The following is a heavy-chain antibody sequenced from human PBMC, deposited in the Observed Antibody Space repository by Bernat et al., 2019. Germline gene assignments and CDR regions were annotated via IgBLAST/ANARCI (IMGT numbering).Heavy chain of an antibody. CDR1: GFTFSNYG. Sequence: QVQLVESGGGVVQPGESLRLSCAASGFTFSNYGMHWVRQAPGKGLEWVTFIWFDGSHKYYADSVKGRFTISRDNSKNTVYLQMNSLRAEDTAVYYCAKYVLNSPGGDYWGQGTLVTVSS. CDR3: AKYVLNSPGGDY. D-gene: IGHD3-10*01. V-gene: IGHV3-30*02. CDR2: IWFDGSHK. J-gene: IGHJ4*02.